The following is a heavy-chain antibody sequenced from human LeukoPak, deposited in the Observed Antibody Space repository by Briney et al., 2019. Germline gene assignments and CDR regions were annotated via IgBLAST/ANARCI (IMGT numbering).Heavy chain of an antibody. CDR3: ARDMGAGSYYNGHAFDI. Sequence: ASVKVSCKASGYTFTGYYMRWVRQAPGQGLEWMGWINPNSGGTNYAQKFQGRVTMTRDTSISTAYMELSRLRSDDTAVYYCARDMGAGSYYNGHAFDIWGQGTMVTVSS. V-gene: IGHV1-2*02. CDR2: INPNSGGT. D-gene: IGHD3-10*01. J-gene: IGHJ3*02. CDR1: GYTFTGYY.